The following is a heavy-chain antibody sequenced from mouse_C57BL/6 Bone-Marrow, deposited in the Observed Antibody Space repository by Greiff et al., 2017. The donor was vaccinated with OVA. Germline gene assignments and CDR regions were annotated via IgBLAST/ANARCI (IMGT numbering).Heavy chain of an antibody. J-gene: IGHJ4*01. V-gene: IGHV1-72*01. Sequence: VQLQPGAELVKPGASVKLSCKASGYTFTSYWMHWVKQRPGRGLEWIGRIDPNSGGTKYNEKFKSKATLTVDKPSSTAYMQLSSLTSEDSAVYYCARILLLRYPYAMDYWGQGTSVTVSS. CDR2: IDPNSGGT. D-gene: IGHD1-1*01. CDR1: GYTFTSYW. CDR3: ARILLLRYPYAMDY.